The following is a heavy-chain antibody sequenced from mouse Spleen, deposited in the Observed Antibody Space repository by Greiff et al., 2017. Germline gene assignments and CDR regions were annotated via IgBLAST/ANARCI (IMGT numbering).Heavy chain of an antibody. CDR2: IWRGGST. Sequence: VSGFSLTSYGVHWVRQSPGKGLEWLGVIWRGGSTDYNAAFISRLSISKDNSKSQVFFKMNSLQADDTAIYYCARNSAVYFDYWGQGTPLTVSS. V-gene: IGHV2-2*01. CDR3: ARNSAVYFDY. J-gene: IGHJ2*01. CDR1: GFSLTSYG.